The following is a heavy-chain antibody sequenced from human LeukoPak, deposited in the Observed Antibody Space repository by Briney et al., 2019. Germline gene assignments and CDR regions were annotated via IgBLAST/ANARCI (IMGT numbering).Heavy chain of an antibody. CDR3: ARDSGGIDY. V-gene: IGHV4-59*11. Sequence: PSENLSLTCTVSGGPISSHYWSWLRQPPGKGLEWIGYIYYSGGTNYNPSLKSRVAISVDTSKNQFSLKLSSVTAADTAVYYCARDSGGIDYWGQGTLVTVSS. D-gene: IGHD1-26*01. CDR2: IYYSGGT. CDR1: GGPISSHY. J-gene: IGHJ4*02.